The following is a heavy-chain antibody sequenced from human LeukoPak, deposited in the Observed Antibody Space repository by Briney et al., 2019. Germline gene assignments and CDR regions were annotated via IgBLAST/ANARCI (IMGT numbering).Heavy chain of an antibody. V-gene: IGHV3-30*02. CDR1: GFTFRSYG. CDR3: AKEFISKRDNY. D-gene: IGHD3-10*01. CDR2: IRYDGSKK. J-gene: IGHJ4*02. Sequence: GGSLRLSCAASGFTFRSYGMHWVRQAPGKGLEWVTFIRYDGSKKYYADSVKGRFTISRDNSKNTLYLQMNSLRAEDTAVYYCAKEFISKRDNYWGQGTLVTVSS.